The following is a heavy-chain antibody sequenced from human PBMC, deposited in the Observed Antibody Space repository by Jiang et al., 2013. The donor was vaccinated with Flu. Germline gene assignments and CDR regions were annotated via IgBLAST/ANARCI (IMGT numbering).Heavy chain of an antibody. D-gene: IGHD3/OR15-3a*01. CDR2: INHGGST. Sequence: LLKPSETLSLTCAVNGGSFSGYYWSWIRQPPGKGLEWIGEINHGGSTNYNPSLKSRVSISVDTSKNQFSLKLNSVTAADTAVYYCARSRGLVITFDPWGQGTLVTVSS. CDR3: ARSRGLVITFDP. CDR1: GGSFSGYY. V-gene: IGHV4-34*01. J-gene: IGHJ5*02.